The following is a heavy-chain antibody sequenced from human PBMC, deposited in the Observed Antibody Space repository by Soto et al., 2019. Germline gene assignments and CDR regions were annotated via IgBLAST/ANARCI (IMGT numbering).Heavy chain of an antibody. CDR2: ISGTAGTI. V-gene: IGHV3-11*01. D-gene: IGHD3-10*01. J-gene: IGHJ6*02. CDR1: GITFSDHY. Sequence: QVQLVESGGGLVKPGGSLRLSCEASGITFSDHYMTWIRQAPGKGLEWISYISGTAGTIYYADSVKGRFTISRDNAKNSLFLQLTSLTAEDTAVYYCARAPYYGSGTYYYYALDVWGQGITVTVSS. CDR3: ARAPYYGSGTYYYYALDV.